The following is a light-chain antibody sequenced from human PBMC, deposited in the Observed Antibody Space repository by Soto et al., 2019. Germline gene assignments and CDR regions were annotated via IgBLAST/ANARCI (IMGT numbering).Light chain of an antibody. CDR3: MQAVQTPFT. Sequence: DIVMTQSPLSLPVTPGEPASISCRSSRSLLHTDGYNYLDWYLQKPGQSPQLLIYLGSYRASGVPDRFSGSGSGTDFTLKISRVEAEDVGLYYCMQAVQTPFTFGPGTKLGIK. CDR1: RSLLHTDGYNY. J-gene: IGKJ3*01. CDR2: LGS. V-gene: IGKV2-28*01.